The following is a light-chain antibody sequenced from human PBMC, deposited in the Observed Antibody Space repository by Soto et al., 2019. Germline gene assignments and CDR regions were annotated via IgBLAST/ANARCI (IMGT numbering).Light chain of an antibody. Sequence: EIVMTQSPATLSVSPGERATLSCRASQSVSSNLAWYQQKPGQAPRLLIYGASTRATAIPARFSGSGSGTDFTLTISSLEPEDFAVYYCQQRSNWPRTFGQGTKVDIK. CDR1: QSVSSN. V-gene: IGKV3-15*01. CDR2: GAS. CDR3: QQRSNWPRT. J-gene: IGKJ1*01.